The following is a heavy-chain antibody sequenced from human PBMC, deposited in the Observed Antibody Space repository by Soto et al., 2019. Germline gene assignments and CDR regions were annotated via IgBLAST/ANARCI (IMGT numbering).Heavy chain of an antibody. CDR2: IYWDDDK. CDR3: AHSRGDGDYFPY. CDR1: GFSLSTTGKS. J-gene: IGHJ4*02. Sequence: QITLKESGPTLVKPTQTLTLTCTFSGFSLSTTGKSVAWIRQPPGKALEWLSVIYWDDDKRYSPSLNTRHTIAKDTSKNQVVLKLTNMDPSDTGTYYCAHSRGDGDYFPYWGQGTLVSVSS. V-gene: IGHV2-5*02. D-gene: IGHD3-16*01.